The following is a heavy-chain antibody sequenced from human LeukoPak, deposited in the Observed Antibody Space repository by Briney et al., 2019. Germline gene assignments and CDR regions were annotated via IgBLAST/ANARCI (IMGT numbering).Heavy chain of an antibody. J-gene: IGHJ4*02. V-gene: IGHV3-23*01. Sequence: PGGSLRLSCTVSGFTVSSNSMSWVRQAPGKGLEWVSVISGSGVNTYYADSVKGRFTISRDNSKNTVYLHMNSLRAGDTAVYYCVKHSAPVLSAARPDYWGQGTLVTVSS. D-gene: IGHD2-2*01. CDR3: VKHSAPVLSAARPDY. CDR1: GFTVSSNS. CDR2: ISGSGVNT.